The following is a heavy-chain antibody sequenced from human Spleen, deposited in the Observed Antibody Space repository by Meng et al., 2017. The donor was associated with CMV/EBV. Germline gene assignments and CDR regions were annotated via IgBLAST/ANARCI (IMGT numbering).Heavy chain of an antibody. CDR3: ARDQGLVFGEVIPYFDY. J-gene: IGHJ4*02. CDR1: GFSFERYG. CDR2: ISSSSSHI. Sequence: GGSLRLSYAASGFSFERYGINWVRQAPGKGLEWVSSISSSSSHIHYADSVKGRFTISRDYATNSVFLQMNTLRVDDTALYYCARDQGLVFGEVIPYFDYWGQGTPVTVSS. V-gene: IGHV3-21*01. D-gene: IGHD3-10*01.